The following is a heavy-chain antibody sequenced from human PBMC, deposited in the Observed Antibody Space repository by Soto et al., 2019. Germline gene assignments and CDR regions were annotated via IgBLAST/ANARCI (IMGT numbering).Heavy chain of an antibody. Sequence: SETLSLTCTVSGGSISSSSYYWGWIRQPPGKGLEWIGSIYYSGSTYYNPSLKSRVTISVDTSKNQFSLKLSSVTAADTAVYYCARGALKQNWFDPWGQGTLVTVS. D-gene: IGHD2-8*01. V-gene: IGHV4-39*01. CDR1: GGSISSSSYY. CDR3: ARGALKQNWFDP. CDR2: IYYSGST. J-gene: IGHJ5*02.